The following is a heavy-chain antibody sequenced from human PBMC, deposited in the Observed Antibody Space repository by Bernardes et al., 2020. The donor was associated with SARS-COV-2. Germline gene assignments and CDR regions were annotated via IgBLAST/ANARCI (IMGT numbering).Heavy chain of an antibody. Sequence: GGSLRLSCAASGFTFSSYAMSWVRQAPGKGLEWVSAISGSGGSTYYADSVKGRFTISRDNSKNTLYLQMNSLRAEDTAVYYCAKACKGVITATTRYWYFDLWGRGTLVTVSS. CDR3: AKACKGVITATTRYWYFDL. V-gene: IGHV3-23*01. J-gene: IGHJ2*01. CDR2: ISGSGGST. CDR1: GFTFSSYA. D-gene: IGHD3-10*01.